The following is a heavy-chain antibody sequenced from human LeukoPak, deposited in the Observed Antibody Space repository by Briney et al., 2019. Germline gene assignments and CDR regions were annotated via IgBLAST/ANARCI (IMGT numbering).Heavy chain of an antibody. J-gene: IGHJ5*02. Sequence: GESLKISCKGSGYSFTSYWIGWVRQMPGKGLERIGIIYPGDSDTRYGPSFQGQVTISADKSISTAYLPWSSLKASDTATYYCARLDRGAAAIVLNNRFDPGGQGTLVTVST. CDR1: GYSFTSYW. D-gene: IGHD2-2*01. CDR2: IYPGDSDT. V-gene: IGHV5-51*01. CDR3: ARLDRGAAAIVLNNRFDP.